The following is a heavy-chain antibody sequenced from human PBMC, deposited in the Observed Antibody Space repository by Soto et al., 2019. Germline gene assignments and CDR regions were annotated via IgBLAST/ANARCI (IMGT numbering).Heavy chain of an antibody. V-gene: IGHV3-15*07. CDR1: GLTFTNAW. CDR2: IKSHTDGGTT. J-gene: IGHJ4*02. D-gene: IGHD6-25*01. CDR3: ATAPGYWASAPRDY. Sequence: VQLVESGGGLVKPGGSLRLSCTVSGLTFTNAWMTWVRQAPGKGLEWVARIKSHTDGGTTDYAAPLQGRFTISRDDSRNTLFLQMNSLKTEDTAVYFCATAPGYWASAPRDYWGQGTLVTVSS.